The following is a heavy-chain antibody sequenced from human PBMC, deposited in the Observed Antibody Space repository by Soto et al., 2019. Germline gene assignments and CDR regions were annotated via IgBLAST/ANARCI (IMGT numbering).Heavy chain of an antibody. Sequence: QAQLVQSGGEVKKPGASVKVSCRASGYTFTSYGYAWVRQAPGQGLEWMGWISAYNGDTNYAQKFQDRVTLTTDTSPTTAHMGLRNLGSDDTAVYYCARSGAYCTSITCLFDSFWGLGTLVTVSS. J-gene: IGHJ4*02. V-gene: IGHV1-18*01. CDR1: GYTFTSYG. CDR2: ISAYNGDT. D-gene: IGHD2-8*01. CDR3: ARSGAYCTSITCLFDSF.